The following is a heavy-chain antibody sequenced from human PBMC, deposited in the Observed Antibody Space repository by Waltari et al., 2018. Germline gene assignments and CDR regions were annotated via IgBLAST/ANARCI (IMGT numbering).Heavy chain of an antibody. V-gene: IGHV4-38-2*01. D-gene: IGHD2-15*01. Sequence: QVQLQESGPGLVKPSETLSLTCAVSGYSISSGYYWGWIRQPPGKGLAWIGSIYHSGRTYSNPSLKSRVTISVDTSKNQFSLKLSSVTAADTAVYYCARGLAGYCSGGSCYSPLDWFDPWGQGTLVTVSS. J-gene: IGHJ5*02. CDR3: ARGLAGYCSGGSCYSPLDWFDP. CDR2: IYHSGRT. CDR1: GYSISSGYY.